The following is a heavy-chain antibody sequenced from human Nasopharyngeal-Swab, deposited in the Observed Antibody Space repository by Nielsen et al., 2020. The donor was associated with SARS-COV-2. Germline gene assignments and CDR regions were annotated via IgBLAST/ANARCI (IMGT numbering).Heavy chain of an antibody. D-gene: IGHD3-3*01. CDR3: ARNPGYYDFWSGYPNWFDP. V-gene: IGHV1-69*13. Sequence: SVKVSCKASGGTFSSYAISWVRQAPEQGLEWMGGIIPIFGTANYAQKFQGRVTITADESTSTAYMELSSLRSEDTAVYYCARNPGYYDFWSGYPNWFDPWGQGTLVTVSS. CDR1: GGTFSSYA. CDR2: IIPIFGTA. J-gene: IGHJ5*02.